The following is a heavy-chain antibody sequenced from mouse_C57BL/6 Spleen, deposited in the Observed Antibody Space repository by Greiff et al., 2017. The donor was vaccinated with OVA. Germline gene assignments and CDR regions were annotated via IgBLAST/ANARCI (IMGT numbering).Heavy chain of an antibody. J-gene: IGHJ2*01. CDR2: ILPGSGST. CDR3: ARRVGLLLRNFDY. V-gene: IGHV1-9*01. D-gene: IGHD1-1*01. Sequence: VQLQQSGAELMKPGASVKLSCKATGYTFTGYWIEWIGEILPGSGSTNYNEKFKGKATFTADTSSNTAYMQLSSLTTEDSAIYYCARRVGLLLRNFDYWGQGTTLTVSS. CDR1: GYTFTGYW.